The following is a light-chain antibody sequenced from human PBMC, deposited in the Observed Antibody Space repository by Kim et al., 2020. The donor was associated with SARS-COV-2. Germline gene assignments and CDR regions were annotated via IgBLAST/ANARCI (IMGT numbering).Light chain of an antibody. Sequence: SASRGDTGTITCRASQTIASFLNWYQQKPGKAPMLLIYSACSLQSGVPSRFSGSGSGTDFTLTNSSVQPEECATYYCKQSFSAPYTFGQGTKLEI. CDR2: SAC. CDR1: QTIASF. V-gene: IGKV1-39*01. CDR3: KQSFSAPYT. J-gene: IGKJ2*01.